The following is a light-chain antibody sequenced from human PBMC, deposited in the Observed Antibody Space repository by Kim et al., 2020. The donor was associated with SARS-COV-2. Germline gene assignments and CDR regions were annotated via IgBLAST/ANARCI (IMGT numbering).Light chain of an antibody. CDR2: KDS. CDR1: VLAKKY. CDR3: YSAADNNSWL. J-gene: IGLJ3*02. Sequence: VSPGQTARITCSGDVLAKKYARWFQQKPGQAPVLVIYKDSERPSGIPERFSGSSSGTTVTLTISGAQVEDEADDYCYSAADNNSWLFGGGTQLTVL. V-gene: IGLV3-27*01.